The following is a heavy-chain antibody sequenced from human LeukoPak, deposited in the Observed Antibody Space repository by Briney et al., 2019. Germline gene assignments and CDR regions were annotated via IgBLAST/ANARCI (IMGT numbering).Heavy chain of an antibody. Sequence: ASVKVSCKGSGYTLSNHAFSWVRQAPGQGLEWMGWISADNGNTNYAQKLQGRVTMTTDTSTSTAYMELRSLRSDDTAVYYCARDWAVTMVPFFDYWGQGTLVTVSS. CDR1: GYTLSNHA. CDR3: ARDWAVTMVPFFDY. V-gene: IGHV1-18*04. D-gene: IGHD3-10*01. J-gene: IGHJ4*02. CDR2: ISADNGNT.